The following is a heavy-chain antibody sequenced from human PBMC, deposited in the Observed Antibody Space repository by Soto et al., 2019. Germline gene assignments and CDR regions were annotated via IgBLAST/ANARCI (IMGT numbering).Heavy chain of an antibody. Sequence: QVLLVQSGPEVKKPGSSVKVSCKASGGTFNNYAINWVRQAPGKGLEWMGGIIPTFGTGNHAQKFQGRVTINANDSTTTAYLELNSLRSEDTAIYYCSSFDGTLVRGGRSSPYEMDVWGQGTSVIFSS. D-gene: IGHD3-10*01. CDR1: GGTFNNYA. V-gene: IGHV1-69*01. CDR2: IIPTFGTG. CDR3: SSFDGTLVRGGRSSPYEMDV. J-gene: IGHJ6*02.